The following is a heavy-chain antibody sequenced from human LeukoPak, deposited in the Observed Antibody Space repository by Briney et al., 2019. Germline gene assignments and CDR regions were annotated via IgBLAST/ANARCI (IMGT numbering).Heavy chain of an antibody. CDR3: AKVNNHGYNDY. J-gene: IGHJ4*02. CDR2: ISGSGGRS. V-gene: IGHV3-23*01. Sequence: PGGSLRLSRATSGFTFTAYPMAWVRQAPGKGLEWVSSISGSGGRSDYAESVRGRFTISSDSSSNTLYLQMDSLRGDDTAVYYCAKVNNHGYNDYWGQGTLVTVSS. CDR1: GFTFTAYP. D-gene: IGHD5-18*01.